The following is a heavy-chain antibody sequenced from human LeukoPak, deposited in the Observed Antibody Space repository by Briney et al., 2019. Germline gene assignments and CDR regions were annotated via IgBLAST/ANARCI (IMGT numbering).Heavy chain of an antibody. Sequence: GGSLTLFCAPSGLTLSSYQMLCARQAPGKGLEWISYISSSGSSIYYSESVKGRFTISRDNGKNSLYLQMNSLRAEDTAVYYCARVHYNAAMVDIDYWGQGTLVTVSS. CDR1: GLTLSSYQ. CDR3: ARVHYNAAMVDIDY. D-gene: IGHD5-18*01. V-gene: IGHV3-48*03. J-gene: IGHJ4*02. CDR2: ISSSGSSI.